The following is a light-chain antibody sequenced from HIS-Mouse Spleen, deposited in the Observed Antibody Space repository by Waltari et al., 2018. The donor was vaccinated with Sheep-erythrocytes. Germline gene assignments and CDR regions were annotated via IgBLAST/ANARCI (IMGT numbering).Light chain of an antibody. Sequence: QSALTQPRSVSGSPGQSVTISCTGTSSDVGGYNYFPWYQQHPGNAPKLMIYDVSKRPSGVPDRFSGPQSGNTASLTISGLQAEDEADYYCCTYAGSYNHVFATGTKVTVL. CDR2: DVS. CDR3: CTYAGSYNHV. J-gene: IGLJ1*01. V-gene: IGLV2-11*01. CDR1: SSDVGGYNY.